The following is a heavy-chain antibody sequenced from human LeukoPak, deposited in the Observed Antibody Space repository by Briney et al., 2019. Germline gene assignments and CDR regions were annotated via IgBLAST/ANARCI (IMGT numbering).Heavy chain of an antibody. CDR2: INDYNGNT. V-gene: IGHV1-18*01. D-gene: IGHD2-2*01. CDR1: AYTFSTVN. J-gene: IGHJ3*02. Sequence: ASVKVSCRASAYTFSTVNINWVRQAPGQGLEWMGWINDYNGNTNYAQNIKDRVIMTADSSTNTAYMELRNLRSDDTALYYCARDRIPAAYPDSFDIWGQGTMVTVSS. CDR3: ARDRIPAAYPDSFDI.